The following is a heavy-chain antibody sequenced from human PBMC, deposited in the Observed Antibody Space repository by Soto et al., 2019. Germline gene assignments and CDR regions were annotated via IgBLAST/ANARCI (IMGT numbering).Heavy chain of an antibody. CDR2: IIPIFGTT. Sequence: SGRVGYKGSGGRLRSDAITWVRQAPGQGLEWVGRIIPIFGTTNYAQNLQGRVTISADKSTLTSYMELHSLTSDDTALYYCARDRTDSGYYTNWLDPWGQGTQVTVSS. CDR3: ARDRTDSGYYTNWLDP. J-gene: IGHJ5*02. D-gene: IGHD3-22*01. CDR1: GGRLRSDA. V-gene: IGHV1-69*06.